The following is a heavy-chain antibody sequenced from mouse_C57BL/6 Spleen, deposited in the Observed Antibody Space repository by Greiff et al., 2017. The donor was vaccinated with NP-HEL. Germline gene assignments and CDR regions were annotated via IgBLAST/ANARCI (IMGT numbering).Heavy chain of an antibody. CDR1: GYSFTDYN. Sequence: VQLKQSGPELVKPGASVKISCKASGYSFTDYNMTWVKQSNGKSLEWIGVLNPTYGTTSYNQKFKGKATLTVDKSSSTAYMQLNSLTSEDSAVYYCARKEYYSNSMDYWGQGTSVTVSS. J-gene: IGHJ4*01. V-gene: IGHV1-39*01. D-gene: IGHD2-5*01. CDR2: LNPTYGTT. CDR3: ARKEYYSNSMDY.